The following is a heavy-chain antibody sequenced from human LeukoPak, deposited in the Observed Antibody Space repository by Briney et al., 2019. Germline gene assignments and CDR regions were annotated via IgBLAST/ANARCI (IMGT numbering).Heavy chain of an antibody. CDR3: ARDRRAAAGTPYFDY. CDR1: GYTFTGYY. V-gene: IGHV1-2*02. J-gene: IGHJ4*02. D-gene: IGHD6-13*01. Sequence: ASVKVSCKASGYTFTGYYMHWVRQAPGQGLEWMGWINPNSGGTNYAQKFQGRFTMTRDTSISTAYMELSRLRSDDTAVYYCARDRRAAAGTPYFDYWGQGTLVTVSS. CDR2: INPNSGGT.